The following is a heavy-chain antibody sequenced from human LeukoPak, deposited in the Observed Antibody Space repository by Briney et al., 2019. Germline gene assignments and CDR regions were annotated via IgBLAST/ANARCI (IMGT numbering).Heavy chain of an antibody. CDR3: ARVAAGIDY. V-gene: IGHV4-59*08. D-gene: IGHD6-13*01. J-gene: IGHJ4*02. Sequence: SETLSLTCTVSGGSISSYYWSWIRRPPGKGLEWIGYIYYSGSTNYNPSLKSRVTISVDTSKNQFSLKLSSVTAADTAVYYCARVAAGIDYWGQGTLVTVSS. CDR2: IYYSGST. CDR1: GGSISSYY.